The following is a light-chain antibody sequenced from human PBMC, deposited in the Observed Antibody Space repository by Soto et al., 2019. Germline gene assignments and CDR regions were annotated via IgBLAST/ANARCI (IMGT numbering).Light chain of an antibody. J-gene: IGKJ4*01. CDR1: QSISDN. CDR3: QQYNDWPLT. CDR2: GAS. V-gene: IGKV3D-15*01. Sequence: EVGLTQSLGTLSLYPGERVTLSCRASQSISDNLAWYQQKPGQAPRLLIYGASIRATDIPARFSGSGSGTEFSLTISSLQSEDFAVYYCQQYNDWPLTFGRGTKVAIK.